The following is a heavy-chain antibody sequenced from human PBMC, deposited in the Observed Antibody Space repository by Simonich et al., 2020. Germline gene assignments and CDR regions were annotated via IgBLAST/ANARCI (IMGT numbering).Heavy chain of an antibody. CDR2: ISGSGGSP. Sequence: GGGLVQPGGSLRLSCAASGFTFSSYAMSWVRQAPGKGLEWVSSISGSGGSPYYADSVKGRVTISRDNSKNTLYLQMNSLRAEDTAVYYCAKDLGERITMIVVVIDAFDIWGQGTMVTVSS. V-gene: IGHV3-23*01. J-gene: IGHJ3*02. D-gene: IGHD3-22*01. CDR1: GFTFSSYA. CDR3: AKDLGERITMIVVVIDAFDI.